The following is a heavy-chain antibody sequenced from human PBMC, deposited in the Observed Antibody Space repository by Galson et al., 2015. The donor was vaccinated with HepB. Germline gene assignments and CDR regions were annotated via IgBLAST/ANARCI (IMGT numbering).Heavy chain of an antibody. CDR1: GGSISVNHYY. CDR3: ARQDGRYFDLRDAFDI. J-gene: IGHJ3*02. V-gene: IGHV4-39*01. D-gene: IGHD3-9*01. CDR2: IYHSGST. Sequence: ETLSLTCTVSGGSISVNHYYWGWIRQPPGKGLEWIGSIYHSGSTYYNPSLRSRVTISIDTSNNQFSLRLRSVTAADTAVYYCARQDGRYFDLRDAFDIWGQGTMVTVSS.